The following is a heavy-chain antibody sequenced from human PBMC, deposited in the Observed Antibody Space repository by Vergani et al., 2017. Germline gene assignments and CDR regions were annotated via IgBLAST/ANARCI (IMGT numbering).Heavy chain of an antibody. CDR3: ARGSVAGHIYFDY. CDR2: FDPEDGET. D-gene: IGHD6-19*01. CDR1: GYTLTELS. J-gene: IGHJ4*02. Sequence: QVQLVQSGAEVKKPGASVKVSCKVSGYTLTELSMHWVRQAPGKGLEWMGGFDPEDGETIYAQKFQGRVTMTRDTSTSTVYMELSSLRSEDTAVYYCARGSVAGHIYFDYWGQGTLVTVSS. V-gene: IGHV1-24*01.